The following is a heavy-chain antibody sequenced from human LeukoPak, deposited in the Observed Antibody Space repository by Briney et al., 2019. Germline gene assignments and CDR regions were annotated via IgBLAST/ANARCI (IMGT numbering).Heavy chain of an antibody. Sequence: ASVTVSCKASGSTFTGYYIHWVRQAPGQGLEWMGWINPNNGGTNYAQKFQDWVTTTRDTTTSTFYMEMSSLRAEDTAVYCGARESLDADHEDYWGQGTLVTVSS. CDR3: ARESLDADHEDY. CDR1: GSTFTGYY. V-gene: IGHV1-2*04. CDR2: INPNNGGT. D-gene: IGHD1-14*01. J-gene: IGHJ4*02.